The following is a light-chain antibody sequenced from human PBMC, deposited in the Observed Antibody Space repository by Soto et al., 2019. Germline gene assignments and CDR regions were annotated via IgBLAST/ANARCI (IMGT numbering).Light chain of an antibody. V-gene: IGKV3-11*01. CDR2: DAS. CDR3: QQRSNWPLV. CDR1: QSVSNNY. Sequence: EVVLTQSPGTLSLSPGERATLSCRASQSVSNNYLAWYQQKPGQAPRVLIVDASNRATGIPARFSGSGSGTDFTLTISSLEPEDFAVYYCQQRSNWPLVFGGGTKVDIK. J-gene: IGKJ4*01.